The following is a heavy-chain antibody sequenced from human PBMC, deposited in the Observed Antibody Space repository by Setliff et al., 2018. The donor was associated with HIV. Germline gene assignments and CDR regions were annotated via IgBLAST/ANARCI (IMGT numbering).Heavy chain of an antibody. CDR1: GYTFTNYG. CDR3: ARELPDSSSWVDY. CDR2: ISAYNGNT. D-gene: IGHD6-13*01. Sequence: ASVKVSCKASGYTFTNYGISWVRQAPGQGLEWVGWISAYNGNTHYAQKLQGSVTMTTDASTSTAYMGLRSLRSDDTAVYYCARELPDSSSWVDYWGQGTXXXVSS. J-gene: IGHJ4*02. V-gene: IGHV1-18*01.